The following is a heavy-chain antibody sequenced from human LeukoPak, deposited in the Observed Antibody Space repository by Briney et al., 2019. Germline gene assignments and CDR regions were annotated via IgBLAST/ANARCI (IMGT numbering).Heavy chain of an antibody. CDR1: GGSISSSSYY. CDR3: ARHMTTDMLDAFDI. D-gene: IGHD3-10*02. J-gene: IGHJ3*02. V-gene: IGHV4-39*01. CDR2: IYYSGST. Sequence: SETLSLTCTVSGGSISSSSYYWGWIRQPPGKGLEWIGSIYYSGSTYYNPSLKSRVTISVDTSKNQFSLTLSSVTAADTAVYHCARHMTTDMLDAFDIWGQGTMVIISS.